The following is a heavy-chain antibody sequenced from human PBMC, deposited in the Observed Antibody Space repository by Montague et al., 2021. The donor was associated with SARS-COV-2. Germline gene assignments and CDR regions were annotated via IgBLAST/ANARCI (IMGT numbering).Heavy chain of an antibody. V-gene: IGHV4-59*11. CDR1: GGSISGHY. D-gene: IGHD3-16*01. CDR3: AREFRIELWQTNWYFGL. CDR2: FDHSGDT. Sequence: SETLSLTCSVSGGSISGHYWSWIRQPPGKGLEWIGNFDHSGDTNYNPSLKSRVTISVDTSKKQFALRLHSVTAADTAVYYCAREFRIELWQTNWYFGLWGRGTLVTVSS. J-gene: IGHJ2*01.